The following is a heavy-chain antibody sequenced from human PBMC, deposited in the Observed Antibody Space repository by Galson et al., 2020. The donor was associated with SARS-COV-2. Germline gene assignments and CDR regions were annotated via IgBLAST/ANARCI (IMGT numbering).Heavy chain of an antibody. J-gene: IGHJ3*02. CDR1: GDSVSSNSAA. CDR2: TYYRSQWST. D-gene: IGHD6-13*01. Sequence: SQTLSLTCAISGDSVSSNSAAWYWLRQSPSRGLEWLGRTYYRSQWSTDYAVSVKSRITINPDTSKNQFSLQLNSVTPEDTAIYYCAGRVAGAGSLQIWGQGTMVIVSS. V-gene: IGHV6-1*01. CDR3: AGRVAGAGSLQI.